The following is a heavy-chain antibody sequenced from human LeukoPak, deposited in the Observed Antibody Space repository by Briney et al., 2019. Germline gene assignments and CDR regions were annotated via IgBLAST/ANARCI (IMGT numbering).Heavy chain of an antibody. CDR1: GGSFSGYY. J-gene: IGHJ5*02. CDR3: ARAGYSYGLGVGYGFAP. CDR2: INHSGRT. V-gene: IGHV4-34*01. D-gene: IGHD5-18*01. Sequence: WETLSLTCAVCGGSFSGYYWSWIRQPPGKGLEWIWEINHSGRTNYNTCLKSQFTITVDTSKNQYSLKLCSVTAADTAVYYYARAGYSYGLGVGYGFAPCGQGSLGSASS.